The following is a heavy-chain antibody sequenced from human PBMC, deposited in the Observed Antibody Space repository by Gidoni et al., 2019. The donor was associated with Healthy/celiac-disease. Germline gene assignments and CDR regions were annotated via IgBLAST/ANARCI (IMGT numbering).Heavy chain of an antibody. CDR2: IYPGDSET. CDR3: ARQGCSGGSCYSAVGYFDL. D-gene: IGHD2-15*01. J-gene: IGHJ2*01. V-gene: IGHV5-51*01. CDR1: GYSCTSYW. Sequence: EVPLVQSGAAVQKRGESLKISCKGSGYSCTSYWIGGVRQMPGKGLEWRGIIYPGDSETRYSPSFQAQATISADKSSSTAYLQWSSLKASDTAMYYCARQGCSGGSCYSAVGYFDLWGRGTLVTVSS.